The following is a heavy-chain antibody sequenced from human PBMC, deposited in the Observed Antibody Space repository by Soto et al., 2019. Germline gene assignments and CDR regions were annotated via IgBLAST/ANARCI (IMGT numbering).Heavy chain of an antibody. CDR1: GGSISSYY. V-gene: IGHV4-59*01. J-gene: IGHJ4*02. CDR2: IYYSGST. Sequence: QVQLQESGPGLVKPSETLSLTCTVSGGSISSYYWSWIRQPPGKGLEWIGYIYYSGSTNYNPSLKSRVTISVDTSKNQFSLKLSSVTAADTAVYYCARALTLPSFDYWGQGTLVTVSS. CDR3: ARALTLPSFDY.